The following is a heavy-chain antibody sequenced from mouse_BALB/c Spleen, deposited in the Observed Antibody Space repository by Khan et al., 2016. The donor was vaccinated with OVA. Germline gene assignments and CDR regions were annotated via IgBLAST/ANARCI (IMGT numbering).Heavy chain of an antibody. Sequence: QVQLQQSGPQLVRPGASVKISCKASGYSFTSYWMHWVKQRPGQGLEWIGMIDPSDSETRLNQKFKDKATLTVDKSSSTAYMQFSSPTSEDCAVYYFGRRPDGNYGFAYWGQGTLVTVSA. D-gene: IGHD2-1*01. V-gene: IGHV1S127*01. J-gene: IGHJ3*01. CDR3: GRRPDGNYGFAY. CDR2: IDPSDSET. CDR1: GYSFTSYW.